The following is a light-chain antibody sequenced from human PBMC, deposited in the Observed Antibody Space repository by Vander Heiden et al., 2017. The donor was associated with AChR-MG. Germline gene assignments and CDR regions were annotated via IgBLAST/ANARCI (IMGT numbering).Light chain of an antibody. J-gene: IGKJ5*01. CDR2: DAS. Sequence: EIVLTQSPATLSLSPGDGATLSCRASQSVSTYLAWYQQKPGQAPRLLIYDASTRAAGVPGRFSGSGSGTDFTLTISSLQPEDFAVYYCQQRSNWPVITFGQGTRL. CDR1: QSVSTY. V-gene: IGKV3-11*01. CDR3: QQRSNWPVIT.